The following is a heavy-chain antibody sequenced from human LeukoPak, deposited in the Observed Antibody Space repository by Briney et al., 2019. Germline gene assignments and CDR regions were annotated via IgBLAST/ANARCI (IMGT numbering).Heavy chain of an antibody. Sequence: GGSPRLSCAASGFTFSSYWMSWVRQAPGKGLEWVANIKQDGSEKYYVDSVKGRFTISRDNARNSLYLQMNSLRAEDTAVYYCASHGYSSGWYYFDYWGQGTLVTVSS. CDR1: GFTFSSYW. D-gene: IGHD6-19*01. V-gene: IGHV3-7*01. CDR2: IKQDGSEK. J-gene: IGHJ4*02. CDR3: ASHGYSSGWYYFDY.